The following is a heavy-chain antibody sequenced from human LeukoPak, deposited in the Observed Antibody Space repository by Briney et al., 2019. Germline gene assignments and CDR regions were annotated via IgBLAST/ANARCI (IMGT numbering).Heavy chain of an antibody. V-gene: IGHV3-30-3*01. CDR2: ISYDGSNK. D-gene: IGHD2-15*01. J-gene: IGHJ6*02. Sequence: GRSLILSCAASGFTFSSYAMHWVRQAPGKGLEWVAVISYDGSNKYYADSVKGRFTISTDNSKNTVYLQMNSLRAEDTALYFCATYIQRPPGMDVWGQGTTVTVSS. CDR3: ATYIQRPPGMDV. CDR1: GFTFSSYA.